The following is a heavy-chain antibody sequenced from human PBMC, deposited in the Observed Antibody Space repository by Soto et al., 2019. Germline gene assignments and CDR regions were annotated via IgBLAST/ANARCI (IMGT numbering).Heavy chain of an antibody. CDR2: IIPILGIA. Sequence: SVKVSCKASGGTFSSYTISWVRQAPGQGLEWMGRIIPILGIANYAQKFQGRVTITADKSTSTAYMELSSLRSEDTAVYYCARGYCSGGSCYEAEYFQHWGQGTLVTVS. J-gene: IGHJ1*01. D-gene: IGHD2-15*01. CDR3: ARGYCSGGSCYEAEYFQH. V-gene: IGHV1-69*02. CDR1: GGTFSSYT.